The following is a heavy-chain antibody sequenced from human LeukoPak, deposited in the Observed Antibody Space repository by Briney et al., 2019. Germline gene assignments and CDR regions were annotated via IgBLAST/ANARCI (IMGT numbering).Heavy chain of an antibody. CDR2: IIPIFGTA. D-gene: IGHD2-2*01. CDR1: GGTFSSYA. J-gene: IGHJ6*04. CDR3: AIGWRYCSSTSCYFDYYYGMDV. V-gene: IGHV1-69*06. Sequence: SVRVSCKASGGTFSSYAISWVRQAPGQGLEWMGGIIPIFGTANYAQKFQGRVTITADKSTSTAYMELSSLRSEDTAVYHCAIGWRYCSSTSCYFDYYYGMDVWGKGTTVTVSS.